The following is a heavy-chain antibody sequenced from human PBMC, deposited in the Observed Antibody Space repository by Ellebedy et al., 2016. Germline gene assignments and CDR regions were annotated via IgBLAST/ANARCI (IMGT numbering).Heavy chain of an antibody. V-gene: IGHV4-59*02. J-gene: IGHJ3*01. CDR3: AKWNGGWYAFEV. D-gene: IGHD6-19*01. CDR1: GGSVSSDY. Sequence: SETLSLTCNVSGGSVSSDYWNWIRRPPGKGLEWIGYVFHTGTTNYNPSLKSRVTMSVDTSKSQFSLRLTSVTAADTAVYYCAKWNGGWYAFEVWGQGAMVTVSS. CDR2: VFHTGTT.